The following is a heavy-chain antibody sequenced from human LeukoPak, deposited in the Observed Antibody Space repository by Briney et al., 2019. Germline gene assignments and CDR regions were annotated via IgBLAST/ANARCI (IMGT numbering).Heavy chain of an antibody. CDR3: AGQKDPRPIDY. J-gene: IGHJ4*02. V-gene: IGHV1-2*02. CDR2: VNPASGGT. CDR1: GGTFSSYA. Sequence: GASVKVSCKASGGTFSSYAISWVRQAPGQGLEWMGWVNPASGGTNYAQKFEGRVTMTRDTSISTAYMELTALTSDDTAVYYCAGQKDPRPIDYWGQGTLVTVSS.